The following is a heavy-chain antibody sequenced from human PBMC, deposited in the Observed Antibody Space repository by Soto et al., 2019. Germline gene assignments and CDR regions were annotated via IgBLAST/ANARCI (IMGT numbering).Heavy chain of an antibody. CDR2: IIPGFSTA. D-gene: IGHD3-10*01. V-gene: IGHV1-69*05. CDR1: GGTFSSYA. CDR3: ARGPTMVRGVIMILVY. Sequence: SVKVSCKASGGTFSSYAISWVRQAPGQGLEWMGGIIPGFSTANYAQKFQGRVTITRDTSASTAYMELSSLRSEDTAVYYCARGPTMVRGVIMILVYWGQGTLVTVSS. J-gene: IGHJ4*02.